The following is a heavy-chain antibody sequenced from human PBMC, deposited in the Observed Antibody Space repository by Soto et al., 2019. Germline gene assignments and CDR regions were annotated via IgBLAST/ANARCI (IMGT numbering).Heavy chain of an antibody. CDR2: MIPIFGTA. CDR1: GGTFSSYA. J-gene: IGHJ6*01. Sequence: QVQLVQSGAEVKKPGSSVKVSCKASGGTFSSYAISWVRQAPGQGLEWLGGMIPIFGTANYAQQFQGRVTITADKSTSTAYMELSSLRSEDTAVYYCARSQEERVGGYYYGMDVWGQGTTVTFSS. CDR3: ARSQEERVGGYYYGMDV. D-gene: IGHD3-10*01. V-gene: IGHV1-69*06.